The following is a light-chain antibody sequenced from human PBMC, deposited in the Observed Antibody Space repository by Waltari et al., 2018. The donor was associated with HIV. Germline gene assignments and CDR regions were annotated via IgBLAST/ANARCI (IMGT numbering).Light chain of an antibody. Sequence: QSALTQPPSASGSPGQSVTISCTGTSSAVGPYHYAYWYQQHPGKAPKLMIYEVSKRPSGVPDRFSGSKSANTASLTVSGLQEDDEADYYCSSYAGSNNLVFGGGTKLTVL. J-gene: IGLJ3*02. CDR2: EVS. CDR3: SSYAGSNNLV. CDR1: SSAVGPYHY. V-gene: IGLV2-8*01.